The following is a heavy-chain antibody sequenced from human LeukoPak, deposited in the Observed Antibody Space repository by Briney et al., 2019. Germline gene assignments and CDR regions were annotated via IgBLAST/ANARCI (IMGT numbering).Heavy chain of an antibody. J-gene: IGHJ5*02. V-gene: IGHV1-2*06. CDR3: ARGHGSGSYNSFDP. CDR2: INPNSGGT. CDR1: GYTFTGYY. Sequence: ASVKVSCKASGYTFTGYYMHWVRQAPGQGLEWIGRINPNSGGTNYAQKFQCSVTLTRHTSISTASMQLSRLRSAATAVYYCARGHGSGSYNSFDPWGQGTLVTVSS. D-gene: IGHD3-10*01.